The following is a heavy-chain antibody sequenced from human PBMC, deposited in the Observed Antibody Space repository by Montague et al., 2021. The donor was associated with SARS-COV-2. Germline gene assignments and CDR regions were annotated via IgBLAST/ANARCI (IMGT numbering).Heavy chain of an antibody. J-gene: IGHJ4*02. CDR3: ARHPHYDGLNFPPDF. Sequence: SETLSLTCTVSGVSITDYYWSWIRQPPGKGLEWIGDIFYNKGTNFNPSLKSRVAISVDTSKNQFSLSLTSVTAADTAFYYCARHPHYDGLNFPPDFWGQGTLVTVSS. V-gene: IGHV4-59*08. CDR2: IFYNKGT. CDR1: GVSITDYY. D-gene: IGHD3-16*01.